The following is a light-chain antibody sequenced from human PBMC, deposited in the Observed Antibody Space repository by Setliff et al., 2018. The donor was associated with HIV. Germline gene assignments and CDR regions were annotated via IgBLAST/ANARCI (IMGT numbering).Light chain of an antibody. CDR1: SSNIGSNF. V-gene: IGLV1-47*01. CDR3: AAWDDNLNAGV. CDR2: KNN. Sequence: QSVLTQPPSASGTPGQRITISCSGSSSNIGSNFVYWYQHLPGAAPKLLIYKNNQRPSGVPDRFSGSKSGTSGSLAISGLRSEDEADYSCAAWDDNLNAGVFGGGTKGTVL. J-gene: IGLJ3*02.